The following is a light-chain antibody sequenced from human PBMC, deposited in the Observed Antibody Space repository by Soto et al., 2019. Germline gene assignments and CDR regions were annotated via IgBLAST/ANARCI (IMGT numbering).Light chain of an antibody. CDR3: ATWDDSLDGPV. V-gene: IGLV1-44*01. Sequence: QAVVTQPPSATGTPGQTVTVSCSGRGSGIGGNTVSWYQQLPGTAPRLLIHSNDRRPSGVPDRFSGSKSGASASLAISGLQSEDEADYYCATWDDSLDGPVVGGGTKLTVL. CDR1: GSGIGGNT. J-gene: IGLJ3*02. CDR2: SND.